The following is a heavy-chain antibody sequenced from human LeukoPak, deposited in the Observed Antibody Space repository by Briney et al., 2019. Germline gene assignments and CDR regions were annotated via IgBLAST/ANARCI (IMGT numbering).Heavy chain of an antibody. J-gene: IGHJ4*02. Sequence: ASVKVSCKASGYTFTGYYMHWVRQAPGQGLEWMGWINPNSGGTNYAQKFQGRVTMTRDTSISTAYMELSRLRFDDTAVYYCARGSAYSGYDSGDYWGQGTLVTVSS. CDR2: INPNSGGT. CDR1: GYTFTGYY. V-gene: IGHV1-2*02. CDR3: ARGSAYSGYDSGDY. D-gene: IGHD5-12*01.